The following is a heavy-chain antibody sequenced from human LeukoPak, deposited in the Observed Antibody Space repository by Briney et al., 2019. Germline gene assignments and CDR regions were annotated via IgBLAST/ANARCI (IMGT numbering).Heavy chain of an antibody. CDR2: ISSYI. J-gene: IGHJ4*02. CDR3: ARAYDFWSGYYLDY. D-gene: IGHD3-3*01. V-gene: IGHV3-21*01. Sequence: PGGSLRLSCAASGFTFSSYSMNWVRLAPGKGLEWVSSISSYIYYADSVKGRFTISRDNAKNSLYLQMNSLRAEDTAVYYCARAYDFWSGYYLDYWGQGTLVTVSS. CDR1: GFTFSSYS.